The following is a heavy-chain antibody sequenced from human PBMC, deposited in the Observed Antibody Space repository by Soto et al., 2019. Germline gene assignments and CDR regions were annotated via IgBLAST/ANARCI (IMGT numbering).Heavy chain of an antibody. V-gene: IGHV1-3*01. CDR1: GYTFTSYA. D-gene: IGHD1-1*01. CDR2: INAGNGNT. CDR3: ARMRPTGTPRGRWFDP. J-gene: IGHJ5*02. Sequence: GASVKVSCKASGYTFTSYAMHWVRQAPGQRLEWMGWINAGNGNTKYSQKFQGRVTITRDTSASTAYMELRSLRSDNTAVYYCARMRPTGTPRGRWFDPWGQGTLVTVSS.